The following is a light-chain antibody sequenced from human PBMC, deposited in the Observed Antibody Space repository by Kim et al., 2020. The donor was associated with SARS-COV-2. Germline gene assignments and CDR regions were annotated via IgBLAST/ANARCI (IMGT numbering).Light chain of an antibody. V-gene: IGKV3-15*01. J-gene: IGKJ2*01. Sequence: EIVMTQSPATLSVSPGERVTLSCSASRSVSSSLAWYQQKPGQAPRLLIHDASTRATGIPARFSGSGSGTEFTLTISSLQSEDCAVYYCQQYKDWPPYTFGQGTKLEI. CDR3: QQYKDWPPYT. CDR1: RSVSSS. CDR2: DAS.